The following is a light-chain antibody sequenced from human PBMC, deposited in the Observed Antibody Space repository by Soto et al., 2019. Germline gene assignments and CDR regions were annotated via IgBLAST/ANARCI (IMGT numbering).Light chain of an antibody. V-gene: IGLV2-8*01. J-gene: IGLJ2*01. Sequence: QSALTQPPSASGSRGQSVTISCTGTSSDIGGYNYVSWYQQHPGKAPKLIIYEVTKRPSGVPDRFSGSKSGNTASLTVSGLQADDEADYYCSSYAGSNNFFGGGTKVTVL. CDR3: SSYAGSNNF. CDR1: SSDIGGYNY. CDR2: EVT.